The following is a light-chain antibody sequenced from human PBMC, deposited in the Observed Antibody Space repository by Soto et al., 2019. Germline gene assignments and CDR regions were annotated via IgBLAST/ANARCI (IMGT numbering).Light chain of an antibody. Sequence: DIQMTQSPSTLSASVGDRDSIKCRASQSIGSWLAWYQRKPGTAPNLLIYDASTLQSGVPSRFSASGGGTEFTLTISSLQPDDFATYYCQQLNSYPRTFGQGTRLEIK. V-gene: IGKV1-5*01. CDR1: QSIGSW. CDR3: QQLNSYPRT. CDR2: DAS. J-gene: IGKJ5*01.